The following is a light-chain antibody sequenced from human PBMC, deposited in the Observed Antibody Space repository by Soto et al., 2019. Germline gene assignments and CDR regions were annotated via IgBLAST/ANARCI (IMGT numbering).Light chain of an antibody. V-gene: IGKV1-5*03. CDR2: QAS. Sequence: DIQMTQSPSTLSASIGDRVTITCRSSQNISSWLSWYQQKPGKAPNLLIYQASILESGVPSRFSGSGSGTEFSLTVSSLQPDDFAPFYCQQYNLTSLSFGGGTKVEIK. J-gene: IGKJ4*01. CDR3: QQYNLTSLS. CDR1: QNISSW.